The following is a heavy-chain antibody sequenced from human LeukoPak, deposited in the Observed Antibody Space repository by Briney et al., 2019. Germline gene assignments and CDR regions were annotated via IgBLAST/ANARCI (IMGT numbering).Heavy chain of an antibody. CDR3: ARDLDGHNLGRGPFGD. CDR1: GGSMSSSF. CDR2: IYSSGRT. V-gene: IGHV4-4*07. J-gene: IGHJ4*02. D-gene: IGHD5-24*01. Sequence: SETLSLTCTVSGGSMSSSFWSWIRQPAGKGLEWFGRIYSSGRTNYNPSLKSRVTLSLDTSKNQFSLKLTSVTAADTAMYFCARDLDGHNLGRGPFGDWGRGTLVAVSS.